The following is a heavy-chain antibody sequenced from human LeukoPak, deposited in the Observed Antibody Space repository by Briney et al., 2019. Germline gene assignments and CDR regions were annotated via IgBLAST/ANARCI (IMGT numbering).Heavy chain of an antibody. J-gene: IGHJ4*02. CDR1: GFTFSSYW. D-gene: IGHD5-18*01. CDR3: ARHLSGITGYTYGRGIDY. V-gene: IGHV3-7*01. CDR2: IKKDGSEK. Sequence: GGSLRLSCAASGFTFSSYWMSWVRQAPGKGLEWVAIIKKDGSEKYYVDSVKGRFTISRDNAKKSLYLQMNSLGAEDTAVYYCARHLSGITGYTYGRGIDYWGQGTLLTVSS.